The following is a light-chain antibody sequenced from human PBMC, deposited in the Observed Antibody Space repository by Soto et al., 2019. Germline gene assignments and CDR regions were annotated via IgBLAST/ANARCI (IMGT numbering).Light chain of an antibody. Sequence: QSALTQPASVSGSPGQSITISCTGTSSDVGGYNYVSWYQQHPGKAPKLMIFEVTNRPSGVSNRFSGSKSGNTASLTISGLQADDEADYYCSSYTKGSSLFYVFGTGTKVTVL. CDR1: SSDVGGYNY. CDR3: SSYTKGSSLFYV. J-gene: IGLJ1*01. CDR2: EVT. V-gene: IGLV2-14*01.